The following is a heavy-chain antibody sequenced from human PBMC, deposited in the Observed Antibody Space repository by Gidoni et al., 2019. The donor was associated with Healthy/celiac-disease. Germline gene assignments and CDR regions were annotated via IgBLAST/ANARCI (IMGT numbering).Heavy chain of an antibody. V-gene: IGHV3-43*01. D-gene: IGHD6-19*01. CDR1: GFTFDDYT. CDR3: AKDSGGWYAYYYYGMDV. Sequence: EVQLVESGGVVVQPGGSLRLSCPASGFTFDDYTMHWVRQAPGKGLEWVSLISWDGGSTYYADSVKGRFTISRDNSKNSLYLQMNSRRTEDTALYYCAKDSGGWYAYYYYGMDVWGQGTTVTVSS. J-gene: IGHJ6*02. CDR2: ISWDGGST.